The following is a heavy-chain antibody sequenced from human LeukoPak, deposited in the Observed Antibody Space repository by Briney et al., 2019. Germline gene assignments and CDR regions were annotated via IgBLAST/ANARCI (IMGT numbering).Heavy chain of an antibody. Sequence: KPSEILSLTCTVSGGSISSYYWSWIRQPPGKGLEWIGCIYYSGSTNYNPSLKSRVTISVDTSKNQFSLKLSSVTAADTAVYYCASWIVVVPAARGAFDIWGQGTMVTVSS. CDR3: ASWIVVVPAARGAFDI. CDR1: GGSISSYY. V-gene: IGHV4-59*01. D-gene: IGHD2-2*01. CDR2: IYYSGST. J-gene: IGHJ3*02.